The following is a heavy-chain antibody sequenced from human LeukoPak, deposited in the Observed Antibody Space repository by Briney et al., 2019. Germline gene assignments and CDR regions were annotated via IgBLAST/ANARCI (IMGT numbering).Heavy chain of an antibody. CDR1: GFTFSTYW. CDR3: ARSPNCGGDCS. V-gene: IGHV3-74*01. Sequence: GGSLRLSCAVSGFTFSTYWMHWVRQAPGKGPVWVSRISSDGTRTSYVDSVRGRFTISRDNAKNTLFLQMNSLRVEDTAVYYCARSPNCGGDCSWGQGTLVTVSS. CDR2: ISSDGTRT. D-gene: IGHD2-21*02. J-gene: IGHJ5*02.